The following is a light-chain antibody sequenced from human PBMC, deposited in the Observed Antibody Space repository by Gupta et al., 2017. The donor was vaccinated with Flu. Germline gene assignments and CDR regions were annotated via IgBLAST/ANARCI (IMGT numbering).Light chain of an antibody. J-gene: IGLJ2*01. CDR1: RSNMGNNN. Sequence: SRSNMGNNNVSWYQQLPGTAPKHLIYDNDKRPSGVPDRFSGSKTGTSAALGITGRHTGDEADYYCGTWDSSLSAVVFGGGTKLTVL. CDR2: DND. V-gene: IGLV1-51*01. CDR3: GTWDSSLSAVV.